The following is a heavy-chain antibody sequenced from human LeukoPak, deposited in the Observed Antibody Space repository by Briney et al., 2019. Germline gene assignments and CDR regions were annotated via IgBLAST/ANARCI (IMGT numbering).Heavy chain of an antibody. D-gene: IGHD3-10*01. CDR3: ARDRISGFYYGYPYYFDS. V-gene: IGHV1-69*05. J-gene: IGHJ4*02. CDR2: IIPIFTTA. CDR1: GGTFSSYA. Sequence: EASVKVSCKASGGTFSSYAISWVRQAPGQGLEWMGRIIPIFTTANYAQKFQGRVTITTDESTTTAYMELSSLRSEDTAVYYCARDRISGFYYGYPYYFDSWGQGTLVTVSS.